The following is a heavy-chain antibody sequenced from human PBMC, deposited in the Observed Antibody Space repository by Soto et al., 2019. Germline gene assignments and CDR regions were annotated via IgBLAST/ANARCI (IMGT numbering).Heavy chain of an antibody. CDR1: GGSISSSNW. D-gene: IGHD3-10*02. Sequence: QVQLQESGPGLVKPSGTLSLTCAVSGGSISSSNWWSWVRQPPGKGLEWIGEIYHSGSTNYNPSLKGRVTMSVDKSKNQFSLKLSPVPAADTAVYYCASVRGGYYYAMAVWGQGTTVTVSS. CDR3: ASVRGGYYYAMAV. CDR2: IYHSGST. J-gene: IGHJ6*02. V-gene: IGHV4-4*02.